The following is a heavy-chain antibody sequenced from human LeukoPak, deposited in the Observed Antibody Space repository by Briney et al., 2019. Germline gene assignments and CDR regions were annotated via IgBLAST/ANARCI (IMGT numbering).Heavy chain of an antibody. Sequence: GGSLRLSCAASGFTFSSYAMSWVRQAPGKGLEWVSLISGSGDTTYYADSVKGRFTISRDNSKNTLYLQMNSLRAEDTAVYYCAKDSMARNYYGSGSYPIFDYWGQGTLVTVSS. V-gene: IGHV3-23*01. CDR1: GFTFSSYA. CDR2: ISGSGDTT. J-gene: IGHJ4*02. D-gene: IGHD3-10*01. CDR3: AKDSMARNYYGSGSYPIFDY.